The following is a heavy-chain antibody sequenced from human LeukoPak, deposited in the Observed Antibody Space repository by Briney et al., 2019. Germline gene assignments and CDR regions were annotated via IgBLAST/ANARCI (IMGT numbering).Heavy chain of an antibody. Sequence: PGRSLRLSCAASGFTFSSYGMHWVRQAPGKGLEWVAVISYDGSNKYYADSVKGRFTISRDNSKNTLYLQMNSLRAEDTAVYYCARAGGYYGSGSYSNYMDVWGKGTTVTVSS. CDR1: GFTFSSYG. CDR3: ARAGGYYGSGSYSNYMDV. D-gene: IGHD3-10*01. J-gene: IGHJ6*03. CDR2: ISYDGSNK. V-gene: IGHV3-30*03.